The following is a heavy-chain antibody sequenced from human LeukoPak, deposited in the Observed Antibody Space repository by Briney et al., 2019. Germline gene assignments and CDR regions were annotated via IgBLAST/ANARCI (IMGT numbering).Heavy chain of an antibody. CDR3: AKEVGIYGDWYFDL. V-gene: IGHV3-9*01. J-gene: IGHJ2*01. CDR1: GFTFDDHG. D-gene: IGHD2-21*01. CDR2: INWNSASI. Sequence: GGSLRLSCAAFGFTFDDHGMHWVRQAPGKGLEWVSGINWNSASIGYADSVKGRFTISRDNAKNSLYLQMNRLRAEDTALYYCAKEVGIYGDWYFDLWGRGTLVTVSS.